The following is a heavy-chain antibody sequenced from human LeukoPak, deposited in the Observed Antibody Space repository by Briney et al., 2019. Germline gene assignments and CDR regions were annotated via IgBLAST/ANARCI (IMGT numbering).Heavy chain of an antibody. CDR2: IYPADSLT. D-gene: IGHD1-14*01. Sequence: GESLKISCQGSGYNFASYWIGWVRQMPGKGLEWMGIIYPADSLTHYSPSFQGQVTISVDKSTSIAFLQWSSLKASDSAMYYCAWRKYFSTWFEPWGQGTLVTVSS. J-gene: IGHJ5*02. V-gene: IGHV5-51*01. CDR1: GYNFASYW. CDR3: AWRKYFSTWFEP.